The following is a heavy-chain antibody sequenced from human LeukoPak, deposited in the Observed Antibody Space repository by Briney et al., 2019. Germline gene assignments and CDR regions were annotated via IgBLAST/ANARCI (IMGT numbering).Heavy chain of an antibody. V-gene: IGHV3-53*01. J-gene: IGHJ3*02. D-gene: IGHD3-22*01. CDR3: ARGGRGSAAVVAPRSFDI. CDR2: TYTGGNS. Sequence: GGSLRLSCAVSGFTFSSAWMNWARQAPGKGLEWVSVTYTGGNSYYADSVKGRFIISRDISKNTLYLQMNSLRAEDSALYYCARGGRGSAAVVAPRSFDIWGQGTMVTVSS. CDR1: GFTFSSAW.